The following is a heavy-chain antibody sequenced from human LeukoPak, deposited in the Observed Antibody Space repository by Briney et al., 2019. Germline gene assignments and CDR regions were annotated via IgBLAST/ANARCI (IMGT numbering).Heavy chain of an antibody. Sequence: SETLSLTCTVSGGSISTYYWSWIRQPPGKGLEFIGYIYYSGSTNYNPSLKSRVTLSVDTSKNQFSLKLSSVTAADTAVYYCARDKLGDGFDIWGQGTMVTVSS. CDR1: GGSISTYY. CDR3: ARDKLGDGFDI. CDR2: IYYSGST. D-gene: IGHD3-10*01. J-gene: IGHJ3*02. V-gene: IGHV4-59*13.